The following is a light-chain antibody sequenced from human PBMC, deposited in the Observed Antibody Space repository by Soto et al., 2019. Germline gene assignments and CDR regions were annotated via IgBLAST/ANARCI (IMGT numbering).Light chain of an antibody. CDR2: AAS. CDR1: QGISSY. Sequence: AIRMTQSPSSLSASTGDRVTITCRASQGISSYLAWYQQKPGKAPKLLIYAASTLQSGVPSRFSGSGSGTDFTLTISCLQSEDFATYYYQQYYSYPPWTFCQGTKVEIK. J-gene: IGKJ1*01. V-gene: IGKV1-8*01. CDR3: QQYYSYPPWT.